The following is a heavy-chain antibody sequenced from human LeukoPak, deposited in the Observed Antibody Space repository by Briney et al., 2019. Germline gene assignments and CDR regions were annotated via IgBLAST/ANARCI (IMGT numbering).Heavy chain of an antibody. D-gene: IGHD5-12*01. CDR1: GGSFSGYY. CDR2: INHSGST. J-gene: IGHJ4*02. CDR3: ARAVFGWLRILYYFDY. Sequence: SETLSLTRAVYGGSFSGYYWSWIRQPPGKGLEWIGEINHSGSTNYNPSLKSRVTISVDTSKNQFSLKLSSVTAADTAVYYCARAVFGWLRILYYFDYWGQGTLVTVSS. V-gene: IGHV4-34*01.